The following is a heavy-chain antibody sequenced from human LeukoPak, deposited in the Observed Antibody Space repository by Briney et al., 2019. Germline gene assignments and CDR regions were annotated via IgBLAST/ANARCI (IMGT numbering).Heavy chain of an antibody. CDR1: GSTFSDSY. Sequence: SGGSLRLSCAASGSTFSDSYMTWLRQAPGKGLEWVSYISNSGSSIYYADSVKGRFTTSRDNAKSSLYLQMNSLRAEDTAVYYCGRGHWGLDYWGQGALVTVSS. J-gene: IGHJ4*02. V-gene: IGHV3-11*04. CDR3: GRGHWGLDY. D-gene: IGHD7-27*01. CDR2: ISNSGSSI.